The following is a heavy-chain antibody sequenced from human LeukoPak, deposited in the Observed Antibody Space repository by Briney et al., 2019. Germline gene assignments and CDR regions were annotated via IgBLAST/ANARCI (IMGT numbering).Heavy chain of an antibody. Sequence: SETLSLTCTVSGGSVSSGSYYWSWIRQPPGKGLEWIGYIYYSGSTNYNPSLKSRVTISVDTSKNQFSLKLSSVTAADTAVYYCARESETNSFASWGQGPWSPSPQ. J-gene: IGHJ4*02. CDR1: GGSVSSGSYY. D-gene: IGHD1-14*01. V-gene: IGHV4-61*01. CDR2: IYYSGST. CDR3: ARESETNSFAS.